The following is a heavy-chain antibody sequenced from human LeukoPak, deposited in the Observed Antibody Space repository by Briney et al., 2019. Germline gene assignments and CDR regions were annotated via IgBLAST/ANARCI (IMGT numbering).Heavy chain of an antibody. CDR3: ARGIQLWGSNYYDSSGILRGGDY. CDR1: GGSISSSSYY. V-gene: IGHV4-39*07. J-gene: IGHJ4*02. Sequence: SETLSLTCTVSGGSISSSSYYWGWIRQPPGKGLEWIGSIYYSGGTYYNPSLKSRVTISVDTSKNQFSLKLSSVTAADTAVYYCARGIQLWGSNYYDSSGILRGGDYWGQGTPVTVSS. CDR2: IYYSGGT. D-gene: IGHD3-22*01.